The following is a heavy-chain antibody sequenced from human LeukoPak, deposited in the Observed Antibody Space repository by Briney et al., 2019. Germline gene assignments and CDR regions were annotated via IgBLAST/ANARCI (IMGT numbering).Heavy chain of an antibody. Sequence: GGSLRLSCAASGFTFSSYWMNWARQAPGKGLEWVGRIKSKTDGGTTDYAAPVKGRFTISRDDSKNTLYLQMNSLKTEDTAVYYCTTEGIAVAGTSFQWGQGTLVTVSS. CDR2: IKSKTDGGTT. D-gene: IGHD6-19*01. CDR1: GFTFSSYW. J-gene: IGHJ4*02. V-gene: IGHV3-15*07. CDR3: TTEGIAVAGTSFQ.